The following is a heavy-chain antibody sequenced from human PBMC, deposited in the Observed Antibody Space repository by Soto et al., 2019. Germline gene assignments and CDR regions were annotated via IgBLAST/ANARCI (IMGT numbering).Heavy chain of an antibody. CDR3: AKGLGQNSNFDY. D-gene: IGHD1-26*01. CDR1: GFTFSSYA. V-gene: IGHV3-23*01. Sequence: EVQLLQSGGGSVQPGGSLRLSCAASGFTFSSYAMHWVRRPPGKGLEWVSSISGSGGTAYYADSVKGRFSISRDSLVNTLYLQVNSLRAADTAVYYCAKGLGQNSNFDYWGQGTLVTVSP. J-gene: IGHJ4*02. CDR2: ISGSGGTA.